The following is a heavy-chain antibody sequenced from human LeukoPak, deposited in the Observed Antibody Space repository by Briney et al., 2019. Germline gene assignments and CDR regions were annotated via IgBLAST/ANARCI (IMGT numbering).Heavy chain of an antibody. CDR3: ATGVMITFGGVIVKVSAFDY. CDR2: ISGSGGRT. V-gene: IGHV3-23*01. Sequence: GGSLRLSCAASGFTFSSYGMSWVRQAPGKGLEWVSPISGSGGRTYYADSVKGRFTISRDNSKNTLYLQMNSLRAEDTAVYYCATGVMITFGGVIVKVSAFDYWGQGTLVTVSS. CDR1: GFTFSSYG. J-gene: IGHJ4*02. D-gene: IGHD3-16*02.